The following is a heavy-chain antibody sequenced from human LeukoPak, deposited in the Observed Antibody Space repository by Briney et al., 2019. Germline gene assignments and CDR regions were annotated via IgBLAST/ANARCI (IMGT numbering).Heavy chain of an antibody. CDR3: ARNYYGSGKAPDP. D-gene: IGHD3-10*01. CDR2: ISPYNGNT. CDR1: GYTFSSYG. J-gene: IGHJ5*02. Sequence: GASVKVSCKASGYTFSSYGISWVRQAPGQGLEWMGWISPYNGNTNYAQKFQGRVTMTTDTSTSTAYMELRSLTSDDTAVYYCARNYYGSGKAPDPWGQGTLVTVSS. V-gene: IGHV1-18*01.